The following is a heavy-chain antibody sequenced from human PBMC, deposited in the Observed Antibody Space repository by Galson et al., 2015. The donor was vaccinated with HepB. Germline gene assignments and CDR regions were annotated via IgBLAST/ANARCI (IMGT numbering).Heavy chain of an antibody. CDR2: INPNSGGT. J-gene: IGHJ5*02. CDR1: GYTFTGYY. CDR3: ARDWGVVVPPNWFDP. V-gene: IGHV1-2*02. Sequence: SVKVSCKASGYTFTGYYMHWVRQAPGQGLEWMGWINPNSGGTNYAQKFQGRVTMTRDTSISTAYMELSRLRSDDTAVYYCARDWGVVVPPNWFDPWGQGTLVTVSS. D-gene: IGHD2-2*01.